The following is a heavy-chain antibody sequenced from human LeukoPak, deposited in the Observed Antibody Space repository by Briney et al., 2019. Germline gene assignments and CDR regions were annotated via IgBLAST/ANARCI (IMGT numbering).Heavy chain of an antibody. V-gene: IGHV1-69*13. CDR2: IIPIFGTA. Sequence: ASVTVSCTASGGTFSSYAISWVRQAPGQGLEWMGGIIPIFGTANYAQKFQGRVTITADESTSTAYMELSSLRSEDTAVYYCARDPVRQWLVPRHNWFDPWGQGTLVTVSS. J-gene: IGHJ5*02. CDR3: ARDPVRQWLVPRHNWFDP. CDR1: GGTFSSYA. D-gene: IGHD6-19*01.